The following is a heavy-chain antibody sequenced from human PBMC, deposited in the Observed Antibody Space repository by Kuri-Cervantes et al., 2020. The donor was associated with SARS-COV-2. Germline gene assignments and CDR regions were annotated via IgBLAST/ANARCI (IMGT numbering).Heavy chain of an antibody. J-gene: IGHJ5*02. CDR3: ARTKGTIFGVVNWFDP. D-gene: IGHD3-3*01. CDR2: IYYSGST. V-gene: IGHV4-39*07. Sequence: SETLSLTCTVYGGSIYSTSYYWGWIRQPPGKGLEWIGSIYYSGSTYYNPSLKSRVTISVDTSKNQFSLKLSSVTAADTAVHYCARTKGTIFGVVNWFDPWGQGTLVTVSS. CDR1: GGSIYSTSYY.